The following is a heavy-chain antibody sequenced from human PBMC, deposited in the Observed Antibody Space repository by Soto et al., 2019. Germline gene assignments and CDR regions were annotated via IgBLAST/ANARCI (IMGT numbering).Heavy chain of an antibody. CDR3: ARGGYTYGVLYLDY. J-gene: IGHJ4*02. D-gene: IGHD5-18*01. CDR2: LYPGDSET. V-gene: IGHV5-51*01. CDR1: GYSFTNYW. Sequence: PGESLKISCKGSGYSFTNYWVAWVRQMPGKGLEWMGLLYPGDSETRYSPSFQGHVTISADKSVTTAYLQWSSLEASDTAIYYCARGGYTYGVLYLDYWGPGTLVTVSS.